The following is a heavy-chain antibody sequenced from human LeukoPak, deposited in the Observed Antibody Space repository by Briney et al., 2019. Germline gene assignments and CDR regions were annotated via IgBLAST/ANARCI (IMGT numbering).Heavy chain of an antibody. V-gene: IGHV7-4-1*02. CDR2: ITTNTGNP. Sequence: ASVKVSCKASGYTFTDYTMNWVRQTPGQGLEWMGSITTNTGNPTYAQGFTGRFVFSLDTSVSTAYLQINRLEAGDSGVNYCARPRRNYNTYFDSWGQGTLVTVSS. CDR1: GYTFTDYT. D-gene: IGHD1-14*01. CDR3: ARPRRNYNTYFDS. J-gene: IGHJ4*02.